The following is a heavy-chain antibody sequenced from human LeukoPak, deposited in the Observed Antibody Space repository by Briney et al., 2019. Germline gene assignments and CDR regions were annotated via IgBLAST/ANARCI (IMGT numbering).Heavy chain of an antibody. CDR2: IYYTGST. CDR1: GGSTSSDSYY. D-gene: IGHD3-3*01. Sequence: SETLSLTCTVSGGSTSSDSYYWGWIRQPPGKGLEWIGSIYYTGSTYYNPSLKSRVTISVDTSKNQFSLNLSSVTAADTAVYYCATEPETSIFGVVIIFSFWIYYYHYMDVWGKGTTVTVSS. CDR3: ATEPETSIFGVVIIFSFWIYYYHYMDV. V-gene: IGHV4-39*07. J-gene: IGHJ6*03.